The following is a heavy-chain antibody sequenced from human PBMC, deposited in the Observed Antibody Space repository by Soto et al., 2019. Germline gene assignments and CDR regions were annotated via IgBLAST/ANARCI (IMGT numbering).Heavy chain of an antibody. CDR3: TTEKFWAGRVGVRY. D-gene: IGHD6-19*01. CDR1: GGTSAIYT. CDR2: IVPTLSVT. J-gene: IGHJ4*02. Sequence: QVQVVQSGAEVKRPGSSLKVSCETSGGTSAIYTITWVRQAPGQGLQWMGRIVPTLSVTNYAQEFQGRLTITAGTSTTTVHMALSSLPSEDAAVYYSTTEKFWAGRVGVRYWGPGTLVTVSS. V-gene: IGHV1-69*08.